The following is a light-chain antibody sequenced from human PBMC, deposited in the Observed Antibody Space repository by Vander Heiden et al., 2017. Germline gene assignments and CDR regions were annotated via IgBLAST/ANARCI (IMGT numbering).Light chain of an antibody. J-gene: IGKJ2*01. CDR1: QNVTSD. V-gene: IGKV3D-15*01. CDR3: QQYTRGPFT. Sequence: DILMTQSPSTLSVSAGERATITCRASQNVTSDLAWYQQISGQAPKLLIYGASTRATGVAARFSGSGSGTEFTLTVSSLQPEDFGVYYCQQYTRGPFTFGQGTNLEI. CDR2: GAS.